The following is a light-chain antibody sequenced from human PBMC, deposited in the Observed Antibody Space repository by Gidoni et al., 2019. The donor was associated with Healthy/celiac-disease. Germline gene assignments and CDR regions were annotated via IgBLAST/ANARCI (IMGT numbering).Light chain of an antibody. V-gene: IGKV3-11*01. CDR1: QSVSSY. CDR3: QQRSNWPPYT. Sequence: EIVSTHSPATLSLSPGERATLSCRASQSVSSYLAWYQQKPGQAPRLLIYAASNRATGIPARFSGSGSGTDFTLTISSLEPEDFAVYYCQQRSNWPPYTFGQGTKLEIK. J-gene: IGKJ2*01. CDR2: AAS.